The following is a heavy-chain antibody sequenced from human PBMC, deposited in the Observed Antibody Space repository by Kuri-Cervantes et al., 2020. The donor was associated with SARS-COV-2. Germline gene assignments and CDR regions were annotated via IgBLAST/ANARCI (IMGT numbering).Heavy chain of an antibody. Sequence: GSLSLTCTVSGYSISSGYYWGWIRQPPGKGLEWIGSIYHSGSTYYNPSLKSRVTISVDTSKNQFSLKLSSVTAADTAVYYCARHNNCSGGSCYAGPFDYWGQGTLVTVSS. D-gene: IGHD2-15*01. CDR1: GYSISSGYY. CDR2: IYHSGST. V-gene: IGHV4-38-2*02. CDR3: ARHNNCSGGSCYAGPFDY. J-gene: IGHJ4*02.